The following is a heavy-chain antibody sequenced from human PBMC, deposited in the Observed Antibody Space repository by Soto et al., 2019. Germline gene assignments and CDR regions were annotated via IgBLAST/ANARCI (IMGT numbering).Heavy chain of an antibody. J-gene: IGHJ6*02. CDR1: GYTFTSYY. Sequence: GASVKVSCKASGYTFTSYYMHWVRQAPGQGLEWMGIINPSGGSTSYAQKFQGRVTMTRDTSTSTVYMELSSLRSEDTAVYYCARDRIYCGGDCYFVYYYGMDVWGQGTTVTVSS. CDR2: INPSGGST. V-gene: IGHV1-46*01. D-gene: IGHD2-21*02. CDR3: ARDRIYCGGDCYFVYYYGMDV.